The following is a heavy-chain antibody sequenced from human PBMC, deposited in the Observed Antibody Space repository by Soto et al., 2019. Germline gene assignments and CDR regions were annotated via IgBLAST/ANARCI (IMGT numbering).Heavy chain of an antibody. Sequence: QPGGSLRLSCAASGFTFSNYGMHWVRQAPGKGLEWVAVISDDGSNKNYADSVKGRFTISRDNSKNTLYLQMNSLRAEDTAVYYCAKDLTSVAYDAFDIWGQGTMVTVSS. V-gene: IGHV3-30*18. CDR1: GFTFSNYG. D-gene: IGHD3-16*01. CDR2: ISDDGSNK. J-gene: IGHJ3*02. CDR3: AKDLTSVAYDAFDI.